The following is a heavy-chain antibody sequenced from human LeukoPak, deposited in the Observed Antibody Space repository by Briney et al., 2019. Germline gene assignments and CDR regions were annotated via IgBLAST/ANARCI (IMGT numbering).Heavy chain of an antibody. CDR2: ISSSSSYI. CDR1: GFTFSSYS. D-gene: IGHD3-16*02. CDR3: ARDGAYYDYVWGSYRYDY. J-gene: IGHJ4*02. Sequence: GGSLRLSCAASGFTFSSYSMNWVRQAPGKGLEWVSSISSSSSYIYYADSVKGRFTISRDNAKNSLYLQMNSLRAEDTAVYYCARDGAYYDYVWGSYRYDYWGQGTLVTVSS. V-gene: IGHV3-21*01.